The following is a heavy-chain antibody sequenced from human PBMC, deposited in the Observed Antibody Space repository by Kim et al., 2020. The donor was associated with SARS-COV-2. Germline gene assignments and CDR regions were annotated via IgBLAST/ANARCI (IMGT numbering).Heavy chain of an antibody. J-gene: IGHJ6*02. CDR3: ARDSTLSYSSSLYYYYGMDV. CDR2: ISSSSSYI. CDR1: GFTFSSYS. V-gene: IGHV3-21*01. Sequence: GGSLRLSCAASGFTFSSYSMNWVRQAPGKGLEWVSSISSSSSYIYYADSVKGRFTISRDNAKNSLYLQMNSLRAEDTAVYYCARDSTLSYSSSLYYYYGMDVWGQGTTVTVSS. D-gene: IGHD6-6*01.